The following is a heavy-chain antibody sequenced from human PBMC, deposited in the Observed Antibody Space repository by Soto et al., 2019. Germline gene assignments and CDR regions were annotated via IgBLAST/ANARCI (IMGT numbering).Heavy chain of an antibody. Sequence: QVQLVQSGAEVKKPGSSVKVSCKASGGTFSSYAISWVRQAPGQGLEWMGGIIPIFGTANYAQKFQGRVTITADESTSTAYMELSSLRSEYTAVYYCARDGARYCSGGSCPKTNGMDVWGQGTTVTVSS. J-gene: IGHJ6*02. D-gene: IGHD2-15*01. V-gene: IGHV1-69*01. CDR1: GGTFSSYA. CDR2: IIPIFGTA. CDR3: ARDGARYCSGGSCPKTNGMDV.